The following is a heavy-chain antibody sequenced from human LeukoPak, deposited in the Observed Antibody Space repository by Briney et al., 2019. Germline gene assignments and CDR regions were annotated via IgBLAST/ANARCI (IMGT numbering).Heavy chain of an antibody. D-gene: IGHD3-10*01. V-gene: IGHV4-30-4*01. CDR1: GGSISSGDYY. CDR2: IYYSGST. CDR3: ARLRFGELSIYFDY. Sequence: TLSLTCTVSGGSISSGDYYWSWIRQAPGKGLVWIGYIYYSGSTYYNPSLKSRVTISVDTSKNQFSLKLSSVTAADTAVYYCARLRFGELSIYFDYWGQGTLVTVSS. J-gene: IGHJ4*02.